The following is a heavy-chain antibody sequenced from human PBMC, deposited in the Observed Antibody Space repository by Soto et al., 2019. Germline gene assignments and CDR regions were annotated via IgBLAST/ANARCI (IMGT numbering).Heavy chain of an antibody. D-gene: IGHD2-15*01. CDR2: VSIGGST. Sequence: DVQLLESGGGLVQPEGSLRLSCAASGFTFSSYAMDWVRQGPRKGLEWVAVVSIGGSTHYADSVRGRFTISRDNSKNTLSLQMNSLTAEDTAVYFCAKRRGAGGHFDYWGQGALVTVSS. CDR3: AKRRGAGGHFDY. V-gene: IGHV3-23*01. CDR1: GFTFSSYA. J-gene: IGHJ4*02.